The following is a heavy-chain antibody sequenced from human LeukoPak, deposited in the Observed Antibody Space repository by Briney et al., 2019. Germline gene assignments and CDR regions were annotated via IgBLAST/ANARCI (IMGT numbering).Heavy chain of an antibody. V-gene: IGHV4-59*01. J-gene: IGHJ4*02. Sequence: PSETLSLTCTVSGGSISSYYWSWIRQPPGKGLEWIGYIYYSGSTNYNPSLKSRVTISVDTSKNQFSLKLSSVTAADTAVYYCARGGSGYAPLGYWGQGTLVTVSS. CDR3: ARGGSGYAPLGY. D-gene: IGHD5-12*01. CDR2: IYYSGST. CDR1: GGSISSYY.